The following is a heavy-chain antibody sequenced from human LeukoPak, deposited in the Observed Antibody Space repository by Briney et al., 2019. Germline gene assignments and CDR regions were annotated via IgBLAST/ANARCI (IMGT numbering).Heavy chain of an antibody. CDR2: IYHSGST. Sequence: SETLSLTCTVSGYSISSGYYWGWIRQPPGKGLEWIGSIYHSGSTYYNPSLKSRVTISVDTSKNQFSLKLSSVTAADTAVYYCARDRGQQLVSGSFDYWGQGTLVTVSS. D-gene: IGHD6-13*01. CDR3: ARDRGQQLVSGSFDY. V-gene: IGHV4-38-2*02. J-gene: IGHJ4*02. CDR1: GYSISSGYY.